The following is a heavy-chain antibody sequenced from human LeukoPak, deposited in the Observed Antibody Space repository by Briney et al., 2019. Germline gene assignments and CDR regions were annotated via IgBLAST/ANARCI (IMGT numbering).Heavy chain of an antibody. V-gene: IGHV3-7*01. D-gene: IGHD2-2*01. CDR2: INQDGTEK. Sequence: GGSLRLSCAASGLIFSTYWMTWVRQAPGKGLEWVAIINQDGTEKYYVDSVKGRFTISRDNTKNSLYLQMNSLRSEDTGIYYCARDQNQLLAYFDYWGQGTLATVSS. J-gene: IGHJ4*02. CDR3: ARDQNQLLAYFDY. CDR1: GLIFSTYW.